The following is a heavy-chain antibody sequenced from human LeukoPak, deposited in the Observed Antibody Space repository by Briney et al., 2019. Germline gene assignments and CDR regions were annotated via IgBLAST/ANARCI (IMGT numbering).Heavy chain of an antibody. CDR3: ARVRSSGSPLDY. J-gene: IGHJ4*02. CDR1: GFTFSDYY. Sequence: PGGSLRLSCAASGFTFSDYYMSWIRQAPGNGLEWISYISKSGTSTKYADSVKGRFSISRDNAKQSLYLQLNSLAAEDTAVYYCARVRSSGSPLDYWGQGTLVTVSS. V-gene: IGHV3-11*05. D-gene: IGHD3-10*01. CDR2: ISKSGTST.